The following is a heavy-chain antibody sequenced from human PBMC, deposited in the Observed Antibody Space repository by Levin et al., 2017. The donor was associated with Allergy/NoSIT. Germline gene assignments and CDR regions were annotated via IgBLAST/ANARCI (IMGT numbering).Heavy chain of an antibody. CDR2: IDWDDDK. CDR1: GFSLSTSGMC. J-gene: IGHJ3*02. D-gene: IGHD6-6*01. Sequence: RGSGPTLVKPTQTLTLTCTFSGFSLSTSGMCVSWIRQPPGKALEWLALIDWDDDKYYSTSLKTRLTISKDTSKNQVVLTMTNMDPVDTATYYCARLPLYSSSWSGAFDIWGQGTMVTVSS. CDR3: ARLPLYSSSWSGAFDI. V-gene: IGHV2-70*01.